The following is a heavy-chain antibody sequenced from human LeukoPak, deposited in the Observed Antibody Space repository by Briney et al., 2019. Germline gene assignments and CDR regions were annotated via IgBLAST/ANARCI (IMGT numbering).Heavy chain of an antibody. CDR2: ISGYNGDT. CDR1: GYTFTNYG. CDR3: ARGGSSRSAEYFQH. V-gene: IGHV1-18*01. Sequence: ASVKVSCKASGYTFTNYGINWVRQAPGQGLEWMGWISGYNGDTKFAQKFQDRVTLTSDTSTSTAYMDLRSLRSDDTAVYFCARGGSSRSAEYFQHWGQGTLVTVSS. J-gene: IGHJ1*01. D-gene: IGHD6-13*01.